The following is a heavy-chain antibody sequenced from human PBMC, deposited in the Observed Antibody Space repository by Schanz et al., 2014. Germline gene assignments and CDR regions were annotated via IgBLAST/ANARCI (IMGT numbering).Heavy chain of an antibody. Sequence: QVHLVESGGGVVQPGRSLRLSCAASGFTFSSYGMHWVRQAPGKGLEWVAVISYDGSHKDYADSVKGRFIISRDSSKNTLFLQMNSLRAEDTAVYFCARDGGRDGYNLAFDVWGQGTTVTVSS. CDR1: GFTFSSYG. D-gene: IGHD5-12*01. J-gene: IGHJ6*02. V-gene: IGHV3-30*03. CDR2: ISYDGSHK. CDR3: ARDGGRDGYNLAFDV.